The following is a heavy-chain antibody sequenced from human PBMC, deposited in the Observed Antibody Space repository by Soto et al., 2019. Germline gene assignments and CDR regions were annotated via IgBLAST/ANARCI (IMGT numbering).Heavy chain of an antibody. CDR1: GYTFTSYD. V-gene: IGHV1-8*01. CDR3: ARSLGISGWLDEFDI. J-gene: IGHJ3*02. D-gene: IGHD6-19*01. Sequence: AASVKVSCKASGYTFTSYDINWVRQATGQGLEWMGWMNPNSGNTGYAQKFQGRVTMTRNTSISTAYMELSSLRSEDTAVYYCARSLGISGWLDEFDIWGQGTMVTVSS. CDR2: MNPNSGNT.